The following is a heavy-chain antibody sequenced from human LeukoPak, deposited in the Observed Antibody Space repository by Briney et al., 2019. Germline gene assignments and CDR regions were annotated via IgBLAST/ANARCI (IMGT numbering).Heavy chain of an antibody. CDR3: ARDHSAGSGSYYRW. J-gene: IGHJ4*02. Sequence: GGSLRLSCAASGFTFSDYYMSWIRQAPGKGLEWVSYISSSGSTIYYADSVKGRFTISRDNAKNSLYLQMNSLRAEDTAVYYCARDHSAGSGSYYRWWGQGTLVTVSS. D-gene: IGHD3-10*01. CDR1: GFTFSDYY. V-gene: IGHV3-11*01. CDR2: ISSSGSTI.